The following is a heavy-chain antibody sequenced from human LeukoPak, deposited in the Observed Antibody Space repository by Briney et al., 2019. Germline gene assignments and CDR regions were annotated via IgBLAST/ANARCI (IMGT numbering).Heavy chain of an antibody. Sequence: KPGESVKISCKGSGYSFSTYWIAWARQMPGKGLEWMGIIYPGDSDTRYSPSFQGQVTISADKSISTAYLQWSSLKASDTAMYYCARSAMSFDIWGQGTMVTVSS. CDR3: ARSAMSFDI. CDR1: GYSFSTYW. CDR2: IYPGDSDT. D-gene: IGHD2-2*01. V-gene: IGHV5-51*01. J-gene: IGHJ3*02.